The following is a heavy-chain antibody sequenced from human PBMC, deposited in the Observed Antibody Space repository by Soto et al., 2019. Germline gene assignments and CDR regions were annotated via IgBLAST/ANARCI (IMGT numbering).Heavy chain of an antibody. CDR3: ARSVGVTTLSYLDY. J-gene: IGHJ4*02. V-gene: IGHV1-69*13. D-gene: IGHD1-26*01. CDR1: GGTFSSYG. CDR2: IIPMFGTA. Sequence: SVKVSCKAAGGTFSSYGISWVRQAPGQGLEWMGGIIPMFGTATHTQNFQGRLTITADESTSKAYMELSSLRSEDTAVYFCARSVGVTTLSYLDYWGQGTLVTVSS.